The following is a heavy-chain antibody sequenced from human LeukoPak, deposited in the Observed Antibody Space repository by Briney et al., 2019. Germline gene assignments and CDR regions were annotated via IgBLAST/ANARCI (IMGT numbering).Heavy chain of an antibody. J-gene: IGHJ4*02. Sequence: SVKDSCKASGGSFNSYIISWVRQAPGQGLEWMGRIIPMLGTPNYAQKFQGRITIIADKSTNTASMELSSLRFEDTAVYYCASGGVVTNPWGQYQFDYWGQGTLVTVSS. V-gene: IGHV1-69*08. CDR2: IIPMLGTP. D-gene: IGHD3-22*01. CDR3: ASGGVVTNPWGQYQFDY. CDR1: GGSFNSYI.